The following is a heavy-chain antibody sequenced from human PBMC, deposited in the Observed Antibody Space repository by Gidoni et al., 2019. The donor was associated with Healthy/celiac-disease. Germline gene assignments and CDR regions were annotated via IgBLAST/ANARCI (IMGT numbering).Heavy chain of an antibody. D-gene: IGHD5-18*01. Sequence: EVQLVESGGGLVQPGRSLRLSCAASGFTFDDYAMHWVRQAPGKGLEWVSGISWNSGSIGYADSVKGRFTISRDNAKNSLYLQMNSLRAEDTALYYCAKDLYSYGSYFDYWGQGTLVTVSS. J-gene: IGHJ4*02. CDR3: AKDLYSYGSYFDY. CDR1: GFTFDDYA. V-gene: IGHV3-9*01. CDR2: ISWNSGSI.